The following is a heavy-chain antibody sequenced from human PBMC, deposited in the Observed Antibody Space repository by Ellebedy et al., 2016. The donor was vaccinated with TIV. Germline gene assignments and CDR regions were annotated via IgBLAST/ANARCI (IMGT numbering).Heavy chain of an antibody. J-gene: IGHJ4*02. CDR2: IRSKANSYAT. V-gene: IGHV3-73*01. CDR1: GFTFSGSA. Sequence: GESLKISCAASGFTFSGSAMHWVRQASGKGLEWVGRIRSKANSYATAYAASVKGRFTISRDDSKNTAYLQMNSLKTEDTAVYYCTRGPVGATGSWGQGTLVTVSS. D-gene: IGHD1-26*01. CDR3: TRGPVGATGS.